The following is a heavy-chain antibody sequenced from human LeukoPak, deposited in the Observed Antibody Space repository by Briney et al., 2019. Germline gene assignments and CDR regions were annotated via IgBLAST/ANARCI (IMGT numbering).Heavy chain of an antibody. V-gene: IGHV1-2*02. D-gene: IGHD1-26*01. CDR1: GYTFTGYY. J-gene: IGHJ4*02. CDR3: ARLNNGVGAYYFDY. CDR2: INPNSGGT. Sequence: ASVKVSCKASGYTFTGYYMHWVRQAPGQGLEWMGWINPNSGGTNYAQKFQGRVTMTRNTSISTAYMELSSLRSEDTAVYYCARLNNGVGAYYFDYWGQGTLVTVSS.